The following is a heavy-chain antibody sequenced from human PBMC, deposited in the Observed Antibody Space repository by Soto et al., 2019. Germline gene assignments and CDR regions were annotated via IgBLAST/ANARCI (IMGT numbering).Heavy chain of an antibody. CDR1: GFTFSSYW. D-gene: IGHD3-10*01. V-gene: IGHV3-7*01. CDR2: IKQDGSEK. J-gene: IGHJ3*02. Sequence: EVQLVESGGGLVQAAGSLRLSCAACGFTFSSYWMSWVRQAPGKGLEWVANIKQDGSEKYYVDSVKGRFTSSRDNAKNSLYLQMNSLRAEDTAVYYCARLRAGNAFDIWGQGTMVTVSS. CDR3: ARLRAGNAFDI.